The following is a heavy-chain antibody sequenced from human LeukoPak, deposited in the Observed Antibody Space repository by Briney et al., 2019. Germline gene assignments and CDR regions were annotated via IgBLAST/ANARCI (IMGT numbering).Heavy chain of an antibody. CDR3: ARASPGMDV. CDR2: ILSDGSNE. J-gene: IGHJ6*02. V-gene: IGHV3-30-3*01. CDR1: GFTFSNFA. Sequence: PGGSLRLSCAASGFTFSNFAMHWVRQAPGKGLEWVTLILSDGSNEQYADSVRGRFTISRDNSKNTLYLQMDSLRTEDTAVYYCARASPGMDVWGQGITVTVSS.